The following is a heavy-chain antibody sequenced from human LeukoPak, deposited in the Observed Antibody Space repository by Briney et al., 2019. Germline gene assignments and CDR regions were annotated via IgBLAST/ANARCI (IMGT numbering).Heavy chain of an antibody. CDR3: ARVRNGDNVIDY. CDR2: IYYSGNT. V-gene: IGHV4-39*07. Sequence: SETLSLTCTVSGGFISSSTYYWGWIRQSPGKGLEWIGSIYYSGNTYYNPSLKSRVTISADTSKNQLSLKLSSVTAADTAMYYCARVRNGDNVIDYWGQGILVTVSS. J-gene: IGHJ4*02. D-gene: IGHD4-17*01. CDR1: GGFISSSTYY.